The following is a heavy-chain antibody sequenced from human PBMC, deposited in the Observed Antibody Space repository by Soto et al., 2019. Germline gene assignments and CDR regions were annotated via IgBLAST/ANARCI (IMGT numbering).Heavy chain of an antibody. D-gene: IGHD3-10*01. CDR3: ARTIWGGYYGMDV. Sequence: QVQLQESGPGLVKPSQTLSLTCTVSGGSISSGDYYWSWIRQPPGKGLEWIGYIYYSGSTYYNPSLKSRVTISVDTAKNQCSLKLSSVTAADTAVYYCARTIWGGYYGMDVWGQGTPVTVSS. J-gene: IGHJ6*02. V-gene: IGHV4-30-4*01. CDR1: GGSISSGDYY. CDR2: IYYSGST.